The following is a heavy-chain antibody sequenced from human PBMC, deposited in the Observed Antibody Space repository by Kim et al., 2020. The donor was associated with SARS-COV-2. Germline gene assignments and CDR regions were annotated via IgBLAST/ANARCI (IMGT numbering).Heavy chain of an antibody. CDR1: GGSISSSGYY. Sequence: SETLSLTCTVSGGSISSSGYYWDWIRQPPGKGLEWIGSVYYTGNTYYNPSLKSRVIISVDTSKNQFSLKLSSVPAADTAVYYCARHFHGTSIRFLGVFQFDLWGHGTLVTVSS. CDR2: VYYTGNT. J-gene: IGHJ2*01. V-gene: IGHV4-39*01. CDR3: ARHFHGTSIRFLGVFQFDL. D-gene: IGHD3-3*01.